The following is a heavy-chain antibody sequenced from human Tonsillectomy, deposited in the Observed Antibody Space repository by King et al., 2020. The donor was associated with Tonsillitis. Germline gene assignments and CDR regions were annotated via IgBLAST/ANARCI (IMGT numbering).Heavy chain of an antibody. CDR2: IYSGGST. CDR1: GFIVSSNY. V-gene: IGHV3-53*01. Sequence: VQLVESGGGLIQPGGSLRLSGAASGFIVSSNYMSWVRPAPGKGLEWVSVIYSGGSTYYADSVKGRFTVSRDNSKNTLYLQMNSLRAGDTAVYYCARDVAAAGFLWDWGQGTLVTVSS. D-gene: IGHD6-13*01. J-gene: IGHJ4*02. CDR3: ARDVAAAGFLWD.